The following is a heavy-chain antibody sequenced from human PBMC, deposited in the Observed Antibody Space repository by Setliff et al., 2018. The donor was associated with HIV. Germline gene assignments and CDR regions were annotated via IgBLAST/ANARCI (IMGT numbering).Heavy chain of an antibody. CDR3: ARGVYYDSSGLDAFDI. CDR2: IYHSGST. V-gene: IGHV4-4*02. J-gene: IGHJ3*02. Sequence: KTSETLSLTCAVSGGSISSSNWWSWVRQPPGKGLEWIGEIYHSGSTNYNSSLKSRVTISVDKSKNQFSLKLSSVTAADTAVYYCARGVYYDSSGLDAFDIWGQGTMVTVSS. CDR1: GGSISSSNW. D-gene: IGHD3-22*01.